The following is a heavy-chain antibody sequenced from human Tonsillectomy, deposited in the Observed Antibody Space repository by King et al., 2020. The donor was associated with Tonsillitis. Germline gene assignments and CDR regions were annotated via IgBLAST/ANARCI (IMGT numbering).Heavy chain of an antibody. CDR1: GGSISSYY. J-gene: IGHJ5*02. CDR3: ARTFYYDFWSGYYTDNWFDP. D-gene: IGHD3-3*01. CDR2: IYNSGST. Sequence: VQLQESGPGLVKPSETLSLTCTVSGGSISSYYWSWIRQPPGKGLEGIGIIYNSGSTNYNPSLKSRVTISVDTSKNQFSLKLSSVTAADTAVYYCARTFYYDFWSGYYTDNWFDPWGQGTLVTVSS. V-gene: IGHV4-59*01.